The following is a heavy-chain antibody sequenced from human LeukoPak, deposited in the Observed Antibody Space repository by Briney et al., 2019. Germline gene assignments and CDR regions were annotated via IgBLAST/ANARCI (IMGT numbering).Heavy chain of an antibody. D-gene: IGHD3-10*01. Sequence: ASVTVSCKVSGYTLTELSMHWVRQAPGKGLEWVGGFDPEDGETIYAQKFQGRVTMTEDTSTDTAYMELSSLRSEDTAVYYCATASIVRGAAFDIWGQGTMVTVSS. CDR1: GYTLTELS. J-gene: IGHJ3*02. CDR3: ATASIVRGAAFDI. CDR2: FDPEDGET. V-gene: IGHV1-24*01.